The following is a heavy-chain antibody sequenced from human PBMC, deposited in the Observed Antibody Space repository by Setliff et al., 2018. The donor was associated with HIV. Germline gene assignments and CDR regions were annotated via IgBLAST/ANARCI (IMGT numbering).Heavy chain of an antibody. Sequence: SETLSLTCAVYGASFSGYYWAWIRQSPGTGLEWIGEINHSGITNYNPTLKSRVTISTDTPKNQFSLRLNSVTAADTAVYYCARVRLRVPPSIFDYWGQGALGTVSS. CDR1: GASFSGYY. D-gene: IGHD2-2*01. V-gene: IGHV4-34*01. J-gene: IGHJ4*02. CDR3: ARVRLRVPPSIFDY. CDR2: INHSGIT.